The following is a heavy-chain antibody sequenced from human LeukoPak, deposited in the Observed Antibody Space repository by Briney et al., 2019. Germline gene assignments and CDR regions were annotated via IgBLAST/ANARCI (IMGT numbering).Heavy chain of an antibody. CDR3: ARDIAPVGAWWFDP. Sequence: PGGSLRLSCAASGFTFSSYAMHWVRQAPGKGLEWVAVISYDGSNKYYADSVKGRFTISRDNSKNTLYLQMNSLRAEDTAVYYCARDIAPVGAWWFDPWGQGTLVTVSS. J-gene: IGHJ5*02. V-gene: IGHV3-30-3*01. CDR2: ISYDGSNK. CDR1: GFTFSSYA. D-gene: IGHD6-13*01.